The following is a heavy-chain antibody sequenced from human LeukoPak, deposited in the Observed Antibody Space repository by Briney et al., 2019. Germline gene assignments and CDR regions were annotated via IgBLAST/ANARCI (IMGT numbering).Heavy chain of an antibody. D-gene: IGHD6-13*01. CDR1: GYSFTSYW. J-gene: IGHJ4*02. CDR3: ARLPYSSSWYYFDY. Sequence: GESPKISCKGSGYSFTSYWIGWVRQMPGKGLEWMGIIYAGDSDTRYSPSFQGQVTISADKSISTAYLQWSSLKASDTPMYYCARLPYSSSWYYFDYWGQGTLVTVSS. CDR2: IYAGDSDT. V-gene: IGHV5-51*01.